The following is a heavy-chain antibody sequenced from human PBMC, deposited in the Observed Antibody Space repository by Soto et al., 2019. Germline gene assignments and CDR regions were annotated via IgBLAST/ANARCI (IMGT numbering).Heavy chain of an antibody. CDR1: GFSLSTNGVG. D-gene: IGHD2-15*01. CDR3: AHRREDLAPYDFDY. V-gene: IGHV2-5*02. Sequence: QITLKESGPTLVKPTQTLTLTCTFSGFSLSTNGVGVGWIRQPPGKALEWLALIYWDDDKRYSPSLKSKLTMTKDTSKNQVVLTMTNMDPVDTAIYYCAHRREDLAPYDFDYWGQGTLVTVSS. J-gene: IGHJ4*02. CDR2: IYWDDDK.